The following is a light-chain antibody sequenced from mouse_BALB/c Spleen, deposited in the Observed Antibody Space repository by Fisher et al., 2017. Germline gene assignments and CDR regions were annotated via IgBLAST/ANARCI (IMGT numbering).Light chain of an antibody. CDR2: STS. CDR1: SSVSSSY. CDR3: QQFTSSPYT. Sequence: IVLTQTTAIMAASPGEKVTMTCTASSSVSSSYLHWYQQKPGSSPKLWIYSTSNLASGVPARFSGSGSGTSYSLTISSMEAEDAATYYCQQFTSSPYTFGGGTKLEIK. J-gene: IGKJ2*01. V-gene: IGKV4-74*01.